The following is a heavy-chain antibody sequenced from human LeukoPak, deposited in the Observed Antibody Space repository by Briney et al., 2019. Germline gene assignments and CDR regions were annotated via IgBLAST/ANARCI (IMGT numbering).Heavy chain of an antibody. CDR1: GYTFTDYY. J-gene: IGHJ4*02. V-gene: IGHV1-2*02. Sequence: GASVKVSCKASGYTFTDYYMHWVRQAPGQGPEWMGWISTNRGGTNYAQKFKGRVTMTRDTSISTAYMELNSLTSDDTAVYYCARDVSQSRYFDFGPETDYWGQGTLVTVSS. D-gene: IGHD3-9*01. CDR2: ISTNRGGT. CDR3: ARDVSQSRYFDFGPETDY.